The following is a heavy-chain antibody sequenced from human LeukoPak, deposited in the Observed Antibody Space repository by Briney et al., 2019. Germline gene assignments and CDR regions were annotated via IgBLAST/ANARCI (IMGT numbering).Heavy chain of an antibody. D-gene: IGHD3-10*01. CDR3: ARDVGGDSYFFDK. V-gene: IGHV4-4*07. J-gene: IGHJ4*02. Sequence: SETLSLTCTVSSGPISRYYWSWLRQPAGKGLEWIGRVNNRGSTNYNPSLKGRVTMSVDTSKSHFSLKLTSLTAADTAVYYCARDVGGDSYFFDKWGQGTLVTVS. CDR2: VNNRGST. CDR1: SGPISRYY.